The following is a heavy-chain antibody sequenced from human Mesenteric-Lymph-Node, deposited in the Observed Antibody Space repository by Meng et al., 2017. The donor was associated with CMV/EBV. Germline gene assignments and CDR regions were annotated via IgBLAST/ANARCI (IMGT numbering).Heavy chain of an antibody. V-gene: IGHV3-74*01. CDR2: ISSDGSST. J-gene: IGHJ6*02. CDR1: GFTFSNYW. Sequence: GESLKISCAASGFTFSNYWMHWVRQAPGKGLVWVSRISSDGSSTNYADSVKGRFIISRDDAKNTVYLQMNSLRAEDTALYYCAKVVTTTLRNGMDVWGQGTTVTVSS. D-gene: IGHD3-22*01. CDR3: AKVVTTTLRNGMDV.